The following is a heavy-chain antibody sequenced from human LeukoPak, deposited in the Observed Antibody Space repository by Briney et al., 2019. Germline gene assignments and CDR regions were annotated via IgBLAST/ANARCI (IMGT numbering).Heavy chain of an antibody. CDR1: GYTFTNYG. CDR2: ISAYSGNT. CDR3: ASRALVVPAAKDAFDI. D-gene: IGHD2-2*01. Sequence: ASVKVSCKASGYTFTNYGISWVRQAPGQGLEWMGWISAYSGNTNYAQNLQGRVTMTTDTSTSTAYMELSSLRSEDTAVYYCASRALVVPAAKDAFDIWGQGTMVTVSS. J-gene: IGHJ3*02. V-gene: IGHV1-18*01.